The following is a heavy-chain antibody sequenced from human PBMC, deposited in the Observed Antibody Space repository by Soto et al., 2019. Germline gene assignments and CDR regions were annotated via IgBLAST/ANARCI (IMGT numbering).Heavy chain of an antibody. CDR1: GFTFTSSA. CDR3: ATERPRFGETSYYYYGMDV. CDR2: IVVGSGNT. D-gene: IGHD3-10*01. V-gene: IGHV1-58*01. J-gene: IGHJ6*02. Sequence: SVKVSCKASGFTFTSSAVQWVRQARGQRLEWIGWIVVGSGNTNYAQKFQERVTITRDMSTSTAYMGLSSLRSEDTAVYYCATERPRFGETSYYYYGMDVWGQGTTVTVSS.